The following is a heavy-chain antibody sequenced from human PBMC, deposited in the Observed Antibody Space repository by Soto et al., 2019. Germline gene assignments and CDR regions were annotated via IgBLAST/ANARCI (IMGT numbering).Heavy chain of an antibody. CDR2: LWYDESNK. D-gene: IGHD6-19*01. V-gene: IGHV3-33*01. CDR3: TRGEGSGWDKGSEVYYFDY. CDR1: GFSLNNYA. Sequence: QVQLVESGGGVVQPGRSLRLSCSASGFSLNNYAMHWARQAPGKGLEWVAALWYDESNKYYADSVKGRFTVSRDVSKNTVYLEINSLRGEDTAIYYCTRGEGSGWDKGSEVYYFDYWGQGTLVTVSS. J-gene: IGHJ4*02.